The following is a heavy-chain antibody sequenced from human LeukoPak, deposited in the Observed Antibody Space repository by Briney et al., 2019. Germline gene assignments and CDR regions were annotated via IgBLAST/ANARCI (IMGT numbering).Heavy chain of an antibody. Sequence: ASVKVSCKASGYTFTGYYIHWVRQAPGQGLEWMGWINPNSGGTNYAQKFQGRVTMTRDTSISTAYMELSRLRSDDTAVYYCARDRLSCSSTSCYAHYGMDVWGQGTTVTVSS. V-gene: IGHV1-2*02. CDR3: ARDRLSCSSTSCYAHYGMDV. J-gene: IGHJ6*02. D-gene: IGHD2-2*01. CDR1: GYTFTGYY. CDR2: INPNSGGT.